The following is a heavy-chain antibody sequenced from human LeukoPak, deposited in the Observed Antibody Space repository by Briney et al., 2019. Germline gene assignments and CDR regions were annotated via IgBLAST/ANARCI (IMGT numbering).Heavy chain of an antibody. J-gene: IGHJ4*02. Sequence: GGSLRLSCAASGFTFSSYWMHWVRQAPGKGLVWVSRINSDGCSTSYADSVKGRFTLSRDNAKNTLYLQMNSLRAEDTAVYYCAREIQEWVTMVRGVTARYRHDYFDYWGQGTLVTVSS. CDR1: GFTFSSYW. V-gene: IGHV3-74*01. D-gene: IGHD3-10*01. CDR2: INSDGCST. CDR3: AREIQEWVTMVRGVTARYRHDYFDY.